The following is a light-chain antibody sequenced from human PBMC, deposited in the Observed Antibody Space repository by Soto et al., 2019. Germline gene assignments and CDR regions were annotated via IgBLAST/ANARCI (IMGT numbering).Light chain of an antibody. CDR1: QSVVFGSNNKNS. Sequence: DMVLTQSPHSLSVSLGERATINCKSSQSVVFGSNNKNSLAWYQQRPGQAPKLLIYWASTRASGVPDRFSGSGSGTDFTLTISNLLAEDVAVYYCQYRGTFGRGTKVDI. J-gene: IGKJ3*01. V-gene: IGKV4-1*01. CDR3: QYRGT. CDR2: WAS.